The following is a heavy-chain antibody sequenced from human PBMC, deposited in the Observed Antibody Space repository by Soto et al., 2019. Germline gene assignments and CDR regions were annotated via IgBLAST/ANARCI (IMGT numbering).Heavy chain of an antibody. CDR2: INPSGGSA. Sequence: GASVKVSCKASGYTLTSYFMHWVRQAPGQGLEWMGIINPSGGSASYAQKFQGRVTMTRDTPTSTVYMELISLRYEDTAVYYCASGYGLGTWYFDLWGRGTLVTVSS. CDR3: ASGYGLGTWYFDL. J-gene: IGHJ2*01. D-gene: IGHD5-12*01. CDR1: GYTLTSYF. V-gene: IGHV1-46*03.